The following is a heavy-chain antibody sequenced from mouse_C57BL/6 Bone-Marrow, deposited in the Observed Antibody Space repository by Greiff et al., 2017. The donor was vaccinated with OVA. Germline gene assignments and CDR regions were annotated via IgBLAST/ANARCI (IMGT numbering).Heavy chain of an antibody. CDR3: ALLLRWYFDV. J-gene: IGHJ1*03. Sequence: VQLQESGAELVRPGTSVKMSCKASGYTFTNYWIGWAKQRPGHGLEWIGDIYPGGGYTNYNEKFKGKATLTADKSSSTAYMQFSSLTSEDSAIYYCALLLRWYFDVWGTGTTVTVSS. CDR2: IYPGGGYT. V-gene: IGHV1-63*01. D-gene: IGHD1-1*01. CDR1: GYTFTNYW.